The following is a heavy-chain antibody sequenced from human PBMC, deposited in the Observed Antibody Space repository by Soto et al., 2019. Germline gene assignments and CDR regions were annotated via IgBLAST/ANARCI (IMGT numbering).Heavy chain of an antibody. CDR2: MNRDGSEK. CDR1: GFTFSSYW. J-gene: IGHJ4*02. CDR3: GRDAGRGFDY. Sequence: EVQRVESGGGWVQPGGSLRLSCAASGFTFSSYWMTWARQAPGKGLEWVASMNRDGSEKRYVDSVEGRFTISRDNAKTSLFLQMHSLSPDATDVYYCGRDAGRGFDYWGQGSVVTVSP. D-gene: IGHD2-15*01. V-gene: IGHV3-7*01.